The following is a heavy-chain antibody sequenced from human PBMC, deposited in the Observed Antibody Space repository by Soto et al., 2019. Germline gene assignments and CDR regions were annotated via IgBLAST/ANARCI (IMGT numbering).Heavy chain of an antibody. D-gene: IGHD4-17*01. CDR1: A. Sequence: AMHWGRQAPGKGLQWLAVISYDGNNKYYADSVEGRFTISRDNSKNTVYLQMNSLRLEDTAVYYCARGPSYSDSYFDHWGQGTLVTVSS. V-gene: IGHV3-30*03. CDR2: ISYDGNNK. CDR3: ARGPSYSDSYFDH. J-gene: IGHJ4*02.